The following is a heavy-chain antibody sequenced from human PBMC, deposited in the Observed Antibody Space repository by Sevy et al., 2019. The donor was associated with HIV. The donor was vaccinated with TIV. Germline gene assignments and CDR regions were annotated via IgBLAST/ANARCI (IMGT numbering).Heavy chain of an antibody. V-gene: IGHV5-51*01. CDR2: VYPRDSDT. CDR1: GYSFTPYW. J-gene: IGHJ4*02. D-gene: IGHD3-22*01. CDR3: ARLSSSGYEY. Sequence: GESLKISCKASGYSFTPYWIGWVRQMPGKGLEWMGIVYPRDSDTRYSPSLQGHVTISADKSISTAYLQWSSLKASDTAMYYCARLSSSGYEYWGQGTLVTVSS.